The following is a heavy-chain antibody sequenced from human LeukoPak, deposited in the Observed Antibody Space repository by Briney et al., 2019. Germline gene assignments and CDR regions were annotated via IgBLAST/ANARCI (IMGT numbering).Heavy chain of an antibody. J-gene: IGHJ4*02. Sequence: PGGSLRLSCAASGFTFSDYYMSWIRQAPGKGLEWVSYISSSGSTIYYTDSVKGRFTISRDNAKNSLYLQMNSLRAEDTAVYYCARVMVVVTTNDYWGQGTLVTVSS. CDR2: ISSSGSTI. D-gene: IGHD2-21*02. CDR3: ARVMVVVTTNDY. V-gene: IGHV3-11*01. CDR1: GFTFSDYY.